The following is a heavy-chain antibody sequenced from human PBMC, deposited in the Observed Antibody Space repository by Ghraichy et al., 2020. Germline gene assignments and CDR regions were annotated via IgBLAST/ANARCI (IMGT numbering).Heavy chain of an antibody. CDR1: GFTFSGSA. Sequence: GGSLRLSCAASGFTFSGSAMHWVRQASGKGLEWVGRIRSKANSYATAYAASVKGRFTISRDDSKNTAYLQMNSLKTEDTAVYYCTRHPSGGSSSPPGDYWGQGTLVTVSS. CDR2: IRSKANSYAT. J-gene: IGHJ4*02. CDR3: TRHPSGGSSSPPGDY. V-gene: IGHV3-73*01. D-gene: IGHD2-15*01.